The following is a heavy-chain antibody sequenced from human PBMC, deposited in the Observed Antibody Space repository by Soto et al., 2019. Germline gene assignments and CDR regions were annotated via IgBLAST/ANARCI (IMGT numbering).Heavy chain of an antibody. Sequence: SETLSLTCTVSGGSISSGGYYWSWIRQHPGKGLEWIGYIYYSGSTYYNPSLKSRVTISVDTSKNQFSLKLSSVTAADTAVYYCASGGLAYCGGDCYSDPYYYYYYGTDVWGQGTTVTVSS. J-gene: IGHJ6*02. D-gene: IGHD2-21*02. CDR2: IYYSGST. V-gene: IGHV4-31*03. CDR1: GGSISSGGYY. CDR3: ASGGLAYCGGDCYSDPYYYYYYGTDV.